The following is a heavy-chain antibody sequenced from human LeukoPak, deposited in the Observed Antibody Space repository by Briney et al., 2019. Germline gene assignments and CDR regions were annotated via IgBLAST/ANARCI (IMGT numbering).Heavy chain of an antibody. V-gene: IGHV3-23*01. D-gene: IGHD3-22*01. Sequence: GGSLRLSCAASGFTFSSYAMSWVRQAPGKGLEWVSAISGSGGSTYYADSVKGRFTISRDNSKNTLYLQMNSLRAEDTAVYYCAKDLYYYDSSGYYYGGASAVNYYYYMDVWGKGTTVTISS. J-gene: IGHJ6*03. CDR1: GFTFSSYA. CDR3: AKDLYYYDSSGYYYGGASAVNYYYYMDV. CDR2: ISGSGGST.